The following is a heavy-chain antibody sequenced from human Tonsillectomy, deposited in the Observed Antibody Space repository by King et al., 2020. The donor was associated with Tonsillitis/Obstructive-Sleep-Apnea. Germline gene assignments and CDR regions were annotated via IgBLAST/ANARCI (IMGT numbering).Heavy chain of an antibody. V-gene: IGHV3-64D*06. CDR1: GFTFSSYA. J-gene: IGHJ4*02. Sequence: VQLVESGGGLVQPGGSLRLSCSASGFTFSSYAMHWVRQAPGKGLEYVSAISSNGGSTYYADSVKGRFTISRDNSKNTLYLQMSSLRAEDTAVYYCVKDSGSVVVPAAPYYFDYWGQGTLVTVSS. CDR2: ISSNGGST. CDR3: VKDSGSVVVPAAPYYFDY. D-gene: IGHD2-2*01.